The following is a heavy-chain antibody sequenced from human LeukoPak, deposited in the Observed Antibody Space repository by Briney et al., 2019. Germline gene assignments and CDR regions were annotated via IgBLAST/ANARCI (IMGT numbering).Heavy chain of an antibody. Sequence: ASVKVSCKASGYTFTGYYMHWVRQAPGQGLEWMGWINPNSGGTKYAQKFQGRVTMTRDTSISTAYMELSRLRSDDTAVYYCAREAYCGGDCYGFDYWGQGTLVTVSS. CDR3: AREAYCGGDCYGFDY. J-gene: IGHJ4*02. CDR2: INPNSGGT. CDR1: GYTFTGYY. D-gene: IGHD2-21*02. V-gene: IGHV1-2*02.